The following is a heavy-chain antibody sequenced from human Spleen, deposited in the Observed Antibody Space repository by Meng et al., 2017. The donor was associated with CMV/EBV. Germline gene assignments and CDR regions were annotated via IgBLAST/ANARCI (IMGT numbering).Heavy chain of an antibody. CDR3: ARHCYGSGTYCDY. J-gene: IGHJ4*02. CDR2: IFSGGGT. D-gene: IGHD3-10*01. V-gene: IGHV3-66*02. CDR1: GLTFSSYW. Sequence: GESLKISCEVSGLTFSSYWMAWVRQAPGKGLEWVSVIFSGGGTYYADSVKGRFTISRDNSKNTLYLQMNSLRAEDTALYYCARHCYGSGTYCDYWGQGTLVTVSS.